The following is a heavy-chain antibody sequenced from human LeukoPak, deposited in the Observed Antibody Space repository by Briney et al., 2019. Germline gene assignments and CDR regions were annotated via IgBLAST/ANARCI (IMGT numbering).Heavy chain of an antibody. CDR3: ARDLKAYQLPIDY. CDR1: GFTVSSNY. Sequence: GGSLRLSCAASGFTVSSNYMSWVRQAPGKGLEWVSSISSSSSYIYYADSVKGRFTISRDNAKNSLYLQMNSLRAEDTAVYYCARDLKAYQLPIDYWGQGTLVTVSS. V-gene: IGHV3-21*01. D-gene: IGHD2-2*01. J-gene: IGHJ4*02. CDR2: ISSSSSYI.